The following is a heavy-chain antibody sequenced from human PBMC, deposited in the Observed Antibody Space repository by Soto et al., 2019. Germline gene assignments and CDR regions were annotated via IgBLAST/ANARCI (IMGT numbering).Heavy chain of an antibody. V-gene: IGHV4-59*01. CDR3: ARRWGTYFDF. Sequence: QVQLQESGPGLVKPSETLSLTCTVSGGSISSYYWSWIRQPPGKGLERIGYIYYSGSTDYDPSLKSRVTISVDTSKIHFSLKLSSVTAADTAVYYCARRWGTYFDFWGQGTLVTVSS. CDR1: GGSISSYY. J-gene: IGHJ4*02. CDR2: IYYSGST. D-gene: IGHD7-27*01.